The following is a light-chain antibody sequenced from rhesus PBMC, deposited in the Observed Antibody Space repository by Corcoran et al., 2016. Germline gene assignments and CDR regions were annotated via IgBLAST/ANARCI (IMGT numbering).Light chain of an antibody. Sequence: DIQMTQSPSSLSASVGDTVTITCQASQGISSWLAWYQQKPGKAPKLLIYKASSLHGGVPSRFSGSGSGKDFTLTISSLQPEDFASYYCLQYYSSPYSFGQGTKVEIK. CDR1: QGISSW. CDR3: LQYYSSPYS. J-gene: IGKJ2*01. V-gene: IGKV1-22*01. CDR2: KAS.